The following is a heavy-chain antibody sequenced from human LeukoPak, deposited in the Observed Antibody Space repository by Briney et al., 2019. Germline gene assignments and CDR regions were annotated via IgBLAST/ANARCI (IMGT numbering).Heavy chain of an antibody. CDR2: IYTSGST. D-gene: IGHD5-12*01. CDR1: GVSFNSGSYY. Sequence: SQTLSLTCTVSGVSFNSGSYYWSWIRQPAGKGLEWVGRIYTSGSTNYNPSLKSRVTISVDTSKNQFSLQLTSVTAADTAVYYCAIAMRVDRFFDYWGQGILVTVSS. J-gene: IGHJ4*02. CDR3: AIAMRVDRFFDY. V-gene: IGHV4-61*02.